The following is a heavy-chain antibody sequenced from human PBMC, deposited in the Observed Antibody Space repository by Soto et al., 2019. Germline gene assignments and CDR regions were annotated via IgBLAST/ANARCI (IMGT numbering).Heavy chain of an antibody. CDR3: AKDFFRRRTVAGTGYFDY. J-gene: IGHJ4*02. CDR1: GFTFSSYA. CDR2: ISGSGGST. D-gene: IGHD6-19*01. V-gene: IGHV3-23*01. Sequence: GGSLRLSCAASGFTFSSYAMSWVRQAPGKGLEWVSAISGSGGSTYYADSVKGRFTISRDNSKNTLYLQMNSLRAEDTAVYYCAKDFFRRRTVAGTGYFDYWGQGTLVTVSS.